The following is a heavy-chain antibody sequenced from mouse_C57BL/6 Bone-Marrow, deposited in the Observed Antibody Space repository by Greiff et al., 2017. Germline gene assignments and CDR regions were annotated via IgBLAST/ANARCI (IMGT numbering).Heavy chain of an antibody. D-gene: IGHD1-1*01. CDR2: IDPEDGET. J-gene: IGHJ4*01. CDR1: GFNIKDYY. CDR3: ARLRYPPYAMDY. V-gene: IGHV14-2*01. Sequence: EVQLQQSGAELVKPGASVKLSCTASGFNIKDYYMHWVKQRTEQGLEWIGRIDPEDGETKYAPKFQGKATITADTSSNTAYLQLSSLPSADTAVYYCARLRYPPYAMDYWGQGTSVTVSS.